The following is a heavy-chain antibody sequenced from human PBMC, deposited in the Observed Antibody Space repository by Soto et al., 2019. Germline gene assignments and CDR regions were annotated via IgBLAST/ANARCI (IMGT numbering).Heavy chain of an antibody. Sequence: SETLSLTCAVYGGSFSGYYWSWIRQPPGKGLEWIGEINHSGSTNYNPSLKSRVTISVDTSKNQFSLKLSSVTAADTAVYYCARADPTEGEYSNYAFDIWGQGTMVTVSS. CDR1: GGSFSGYY. V-gene: IGHV4-34*01. J-gene: IGHJ3*02. D-gene: IGHD4-4*01. CDR2: INHSGST. CDR3: ARADPTEGEYSNYAFDI.